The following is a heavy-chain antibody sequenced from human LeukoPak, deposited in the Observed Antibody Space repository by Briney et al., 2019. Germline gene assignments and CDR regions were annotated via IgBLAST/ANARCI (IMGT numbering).Heavy chain of an antibody. CDR1: GFSFSSYE. CDR2: IDSGISVI. J-gene: IGHJ3*01. Sequence: GGSLRLSCAASGFSFSSYEMSWVRQAPGKGREWVAYIDSGISVIKYADSVKGPFTVSRGNTQNSLYLQLNNLRVEDPAVYYCAREVTVTPDALDVWGQGTMVTVSS. CDR3: AREVTVTPDALDV. D-gene: IGHD5-18*01. V-gene: IGHV3-48*03.